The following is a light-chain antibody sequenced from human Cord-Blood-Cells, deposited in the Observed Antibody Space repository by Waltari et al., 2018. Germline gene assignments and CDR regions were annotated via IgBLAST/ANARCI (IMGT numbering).Light chain of an antibody. CDR1: QSISSY. CDR2: AGS. J-gene: IGKJ2*03. CDR3: QQSYSTPYS. Sequence: DIQMTQSPSSLSASVGDRVAITCRASQSISSYLNWYQRKPGKAPKLLIYAGSSLQSGVPSRFSGSGSGADCTLTISSLQPEDFAIYYCQQSYSTPYSFGQGTKLEIK. V-gene: IGKV1-39*01.